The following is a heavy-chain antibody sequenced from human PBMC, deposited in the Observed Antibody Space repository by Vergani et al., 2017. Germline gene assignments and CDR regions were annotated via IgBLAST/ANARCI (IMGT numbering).Heavy chain of an antibody. CDR2: INAGNGNT. D-gene: IGHD3-10*01. Sequence: QVQLVQSGAEVKKPGASVKVSSKASGYTFTSYAMHWVRQAPGQRLEWMGWINAGNGNTKYSQKFQGRVTITRDTSASTAYMELSSLRSEDTAVYYCARDLIADYYGSGSYLWDYYGMDVWGQGTTVTVSS. J-gene: IGHJ6*02. CDR1: GYTFTSYA. V-gene: IGHV1-3*01. CDR3: ARDLIADYYGSGSYLWDYYGMDV.